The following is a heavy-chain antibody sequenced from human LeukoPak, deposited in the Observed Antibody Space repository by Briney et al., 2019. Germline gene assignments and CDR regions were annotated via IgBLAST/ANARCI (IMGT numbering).Heavy chain of an antibody. Sequence: SETLSLTCTVSGGSISSYYWSWIRQPPGKGLEWIGYIYYSGSTNYNPSLKSRVTISVDTSKNQFSLKLSSVTAADTAVYYCARAVRDTTVTLQDYFDYWGQGTLVTVSS. CDR2: IYYSGST. CDR3: ARAVRDTTVTLQDYFDY. D-gene: IGHD4-17*01. CDR1: GGSISSYY. J-gene: IGHJ4*02. V-gene: IGHV4-59*01.